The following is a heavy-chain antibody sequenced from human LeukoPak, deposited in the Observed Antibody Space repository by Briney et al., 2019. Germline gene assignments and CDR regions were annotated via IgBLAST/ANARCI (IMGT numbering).Heavy chain of an antibody. CDR2: IKQDGSEK. CDR1: GFTFSSYW. Sequence: QAGGSLRLSCAASGFTFSSYWMSWVRQAPGKGLEWVANIKQDGSEKYYVDSVKGRFTISRDNAKNSLYLQMNSLRAEDTAVYYCARDTLTYEWSHAFDIWGQGTMVTVSS. V-gene: IGHV3-7*01. J-gene: IGHJ3*02. CDR3: ARDTLTYEWSHAFDI. D-gene: IGHD3-3*01.